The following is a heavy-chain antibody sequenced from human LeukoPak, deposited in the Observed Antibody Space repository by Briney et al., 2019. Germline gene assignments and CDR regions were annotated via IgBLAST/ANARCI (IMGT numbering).Heavy chain of an antibody. CDR1: GGSISSSSYY. CDR3: ARDTIEGIYGSGSFVFDY. CDR2: IYYSGST. Sequence: SETLSLTCTVSGGSISSSSYYWGWIRQPPGKGLEWIGRIYYSGSTYYNPSLKSRVTISVDTSKNQFSLKLSSVTAADTAVYYCARDTIEGIYGSGSFVFDYWGQGTLVTVSS. D-gene: IGHD3-10*01. J-gene: IGHJ4*02. V-gene: IGHV4-39*07.